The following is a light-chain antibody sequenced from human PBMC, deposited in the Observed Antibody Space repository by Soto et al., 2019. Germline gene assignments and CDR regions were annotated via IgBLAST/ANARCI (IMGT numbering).Light chain of an antibody. CDR2: VVS. V-gene: IGKV1-39*01. Sequence: DIQLTQSPSSLSASVGDRVTITCRASQTISRYLNWYQQKPGEAPRLLMYVVSTLQGGVPSMFSGSESGTDYTLTIRSVQPDDFATYYCQQSYSIPYTFGQGTKLEIK. CDR3: QQSYSIPYT. J-gene: IGKJ2*01. CDR1: QTISRY.